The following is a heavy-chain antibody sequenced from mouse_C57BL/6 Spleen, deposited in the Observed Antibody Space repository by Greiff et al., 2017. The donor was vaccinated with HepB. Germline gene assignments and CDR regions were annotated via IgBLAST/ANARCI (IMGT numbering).Heavy chain of an antibody. J-gene: IGHJ4*01. CDR3: ARCDYDVRLMDY. Sequence: QVQLQQPGAELVMPGASVKLSCKASGYTFTSYWMHWVKQRPGQGLEWIGEIDPSDSYTNYNQKFKGKSTLTVDKSSSTAYMQLSSLTSEDSAVYYCARCDYDVRLMDYWGQGTSVTVSS. CDR1: GYTFTSYW. D-gene: IGHD2-4*01. V-gene: IGHV1-69*01. CDR2: IDPSDSYT.